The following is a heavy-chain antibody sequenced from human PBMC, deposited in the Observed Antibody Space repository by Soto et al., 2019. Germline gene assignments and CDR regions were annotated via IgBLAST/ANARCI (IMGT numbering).Heavy chain of an antibody. CDR2: MNPNSGNT. J-gene: IGHJ6*02. Sequence: ASVKVSCKASGYTFTSYDINWVRQATGQGLEWMGWMNPNSGNTGYAQKFQGSVTMTRNTSISTAYMELSSLISEDTAVYYCARERTTISMDVWGQGTTVTVSS. CDR3: ARERTTISMDV. CDR1: GYTFTSYD. D-gene: IGHD3-9*01. V-gene: IGHV1-8*01.